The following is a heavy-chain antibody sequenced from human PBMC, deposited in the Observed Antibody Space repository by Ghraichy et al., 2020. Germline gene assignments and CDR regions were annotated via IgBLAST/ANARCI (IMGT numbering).Heavy chain of an antibody. V-gene: IGHV3-64D*06. D-gene: IGHD6-19*01. CDR1: GFTFSTYA. CDR3: VDLAVAGT. J-gene: IGHJ4*02. Sequence: GALRLSCSASGFTFSTYAMHWVRQAPGKGLEYVSANSGKGDRTYYAESVKGRFTISRDNSKNTLYLQMNSPRAEDTAVYYCVDLAVAGTWGQGTLVTVSS. CDR2: NSGKGDRT.